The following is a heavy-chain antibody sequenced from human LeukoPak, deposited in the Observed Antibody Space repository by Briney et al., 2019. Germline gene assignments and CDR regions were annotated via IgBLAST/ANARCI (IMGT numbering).Heavy chain of an antibody. D-gene: IGHD6-13*01. CDR3: ATGRYSSSWYLDY. V-gene: IGHV3-53*01. CDR1: GFTVSSNY. J-gene: IGHJ4*02. CDR2: IYSGGST. Sequence: GGSLGLSCAASGFTVSSNYMSWVRQAPGKGLEWVSVIYSGGSTYYADSVKGRFTISRDNSKNTLFLQMNSLRAEDTAVYYCATGRYSSSWYLDYWGQGTLVTVSS.